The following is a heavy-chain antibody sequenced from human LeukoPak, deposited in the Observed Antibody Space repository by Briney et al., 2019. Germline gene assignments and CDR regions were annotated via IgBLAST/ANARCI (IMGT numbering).Heavy chain of an antibody. CDR3: ARAVAGHFDY. CDR2: ISSSSRYI. J-gene: IGHJ4*02. CDR1: GFTFSSYS. V-gene: IGHV3-21*01. D-gene: IGHD6-19*01. Sequence: GGSLRLSCAASGFTFSSYSMNWVRQAPGKGLEWVSSISSSSRYIYYADSVKGRFTISRHNAKNSLHLQMNSLRAEDTAVYYCARAVAGHFDYWGQGTLVTVSS.